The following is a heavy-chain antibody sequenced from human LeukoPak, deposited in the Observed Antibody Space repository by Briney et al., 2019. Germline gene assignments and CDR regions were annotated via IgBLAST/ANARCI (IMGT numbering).Heavy chain of an antibody. CDR2: IIPIFGIA. CDR3: ARAKVGMATGYYYYGMDV. CDR1: GGTFNSYA. J-gene: IGHJ6*02. Sequence: SVKVSCKASGGTFNSYAISWVRQAPGQGLEWMGRIIPIFGIANYAQKFQGRVTITADKSTSTAYMELSSLRSEDTAVYYCARAKVGMATGYYYYGMDVWGQGTTVTVSS. V-gene: IGHV1-69*04. D-gene: IGHD5-24*01.